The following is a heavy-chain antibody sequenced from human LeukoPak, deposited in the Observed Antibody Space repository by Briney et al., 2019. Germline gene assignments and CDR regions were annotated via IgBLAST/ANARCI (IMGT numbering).Heavy chain of an antibody. CDR3: ARVDTVLDAFDI. CDR2: IYYSGST. D-gene: IGHD5-18*01. V-gene: IGHV4-30-4*01. Sequence: PSQTLSLTCTVSGGSISSGDYYWSWIRQPPGKGLEWIGYIYYSGSTYYNPSLKSRVTISVDTSKNQFSLKLSSVTAADTAVYYCARVDTVLDAFDIWGQGTMVTVSS. J-gene: IGHJ3*02. CDR1: GGSISSGDYY.